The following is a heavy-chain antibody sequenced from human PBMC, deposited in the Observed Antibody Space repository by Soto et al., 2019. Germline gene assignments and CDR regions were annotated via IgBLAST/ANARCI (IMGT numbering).Heavy chain of an antibody. CDR2: ISYDGSNK. CDR1: GFPFNSYG. J-gene: IGHJ4*02. CDR3: AKGGSAVAGLDY. Sequence: PGGSLILSCAASGFPFNSYGMHWVRTAPGKGLEWVAVISYDGSNKYYADSEKGRFTISRDNSKNTLYLQMNGLRAEDTAVYYCAKGGSAVAGLDYWGQGTLVTVSS. D-gene: IGHD6-19*01. V-gene: IGHV3-30*18.